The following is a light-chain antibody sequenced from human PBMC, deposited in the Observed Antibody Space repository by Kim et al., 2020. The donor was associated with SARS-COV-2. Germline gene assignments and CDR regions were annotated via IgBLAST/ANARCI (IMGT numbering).Light chain of an antibody. CDR1: QGISSH. CDR3: QQLNTYPRLT. V-gene: IGKV1-9*01. Sequence: DIQLTQSPSFLSASVGDRVTITCRASQGISSHLAWYQQKVGKAPKLLIYAASTLQSGVPSRFSGSGSGTEFTLTISSLQPEDFATYYCQQLNTYPRLTFGGGTKVEI. CDR2: AAS. J-gene: IGKJ4*01.